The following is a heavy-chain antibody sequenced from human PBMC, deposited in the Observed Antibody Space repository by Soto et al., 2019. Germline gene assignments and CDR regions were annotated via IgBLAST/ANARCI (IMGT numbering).Heavy chain of an antibody. V-gene: IGHV1-3*01. CDR2: INAGNGNT. Sequence: ASVKVSCKASGYTFTSYAMHWVRQAPGQRLEWMGWINAGNGNTKYSQKFQGRVTITRDTSASTAYMELSSLRSEDTAVYYCARGRKVVIFSTFQGGLDYWGQGTLVTVSS. CDR1: GYTFTSYA. J-gene: IGHJ4*02. D-gene: IGHD3-22*01. CDR3: ARGRKVVIFSTFQGGLDY.